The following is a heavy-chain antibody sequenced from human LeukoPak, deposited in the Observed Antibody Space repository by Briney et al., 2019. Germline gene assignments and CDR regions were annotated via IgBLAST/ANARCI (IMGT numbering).Heavy chain of an antibody. D-gene: IGHD3-3*01. CDR1: GFTFSSYW. CDR3: ARDGAFDFWSEVGNYYYMDV. Sequence: QSGGSLRLSCAASGFTFSSYWMHWVRQAPGKGLVWVSRINTDGSSTSYADSVKGRFTISRDNAKNTLYLQMNSLRAEDTAVYYCARDGAFDFWSEVGNYYYMDVWGKGTTVTVSS. V-gene: IGHV3-74*01. CDR2: INTDGSST. J-gene: IGHJ6*03.